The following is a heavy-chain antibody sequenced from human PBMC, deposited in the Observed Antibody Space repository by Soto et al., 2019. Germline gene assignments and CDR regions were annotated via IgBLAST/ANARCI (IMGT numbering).Heavy chain of an antibody. CDR1: GFTFSSCS. V-gene: IGHV3-21*01. D-gene: IGHD3-10*01. CDR2: ISSSSSHT. CDR3: ARDRSGSYPPGDGMDV. Sequence: LRLSCAASGFTFSSCSMNWVHQAPGKGLEWVSAISSSSSHTYYADSVKGRFTISRDNAKNSLYLQVNSLRAEDTAVYYCARDRSGSYPPGDGMDVWGQGTTVTVSS. J-gene: IGHJ6*02.